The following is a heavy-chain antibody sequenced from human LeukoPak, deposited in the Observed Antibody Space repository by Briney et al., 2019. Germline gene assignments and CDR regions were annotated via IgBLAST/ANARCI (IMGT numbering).Heavy chain of an antibody. CDR3: AKAAVTTKAIDP. Sequence: PVGCLRLSRAPSGFTFSSYGMHWVRQAPGKGRGWVAVISYDGSNKYYADSVKGRFTISRDNSKNTLYLQMNSLRAEDTAVYYCAKAAVTTKAIDPWGQGTLVTVSS. CDR1: GFTFSSYG. J-gene: IGHJ5*02. D-gene: IGHD4-17*01. CDR2: ISYDGSNK. V-gene: IGHV3-30*18.